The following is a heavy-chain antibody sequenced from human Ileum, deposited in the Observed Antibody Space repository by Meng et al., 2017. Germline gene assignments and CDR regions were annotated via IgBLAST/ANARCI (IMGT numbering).Heavy chain of an antibody. J-gene: IGHJ3*02. V-gene: IGHV4-59*01. CDR1: GGSISDYY. CDR3: ARICCLGATFNI. CDR2: IHNSGSS. Sequence: SETLSPTCTVSGGSISDYYWSWIRQSPGKGLEWIAYIHNSGSSNYNPSLNTRVTISVDTSKNQFFLKLNSVTAADTAVYYCARICCLGATFNIWGQGKMVTVSS. D-gene: IGHD4/OR15-4a*01.